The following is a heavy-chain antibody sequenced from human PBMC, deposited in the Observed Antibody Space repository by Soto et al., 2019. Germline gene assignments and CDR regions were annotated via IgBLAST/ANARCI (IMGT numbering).Heavy chain of an antibody. Sequence: QVQLVQSGAEVKKPGASVKVSCKASGYTFTSYGISWVRQAPGQGLEWMGWISAYNGNTNYAQKLQGRVTMTTDTSPSTAYMELRSLRSDDTAVYYCAREGYCISPSCRHYDYYGMDVWGQGTTVTVSS. CDR3: AREGYCISPSCRHYDYYGMDV. V-gene: IGHV1-18*01. J-gene: IGHJ6*02. CDR1: GYTFTSYG. D-gene: IGHD2-2*01. CDR2: ISAYNGNT.